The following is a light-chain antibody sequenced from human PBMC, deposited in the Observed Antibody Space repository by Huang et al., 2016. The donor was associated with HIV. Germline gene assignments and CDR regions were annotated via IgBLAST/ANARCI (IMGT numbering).Light chain of an antibody. Sequence: DIVLTQSPDTLAVSLGARATIDWKSSQSVLSTSKNKNYLAWYQQKPGQPPKGIIYWESTRESGVPDRFSGSGSGTDFTLTISGLQAEDVALYFCQQYYTTPEFGQGTRVGI. V-gene: IGKV4-1*01. CDR1: QSVLSTSKNKNY. CDR3: QQYYTTPE. J-gene: IGKJ1*01. CDR2: WES.